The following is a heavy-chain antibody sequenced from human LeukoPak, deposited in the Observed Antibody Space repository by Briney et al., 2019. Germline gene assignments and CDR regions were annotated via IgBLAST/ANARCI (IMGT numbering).Heavy chain of an antibody. Sequence: PGGSLRLSCAASGFTFSSYWMQWVRQAPGKGLVWVSRINTDGSSTSYADSVKGRFTISRDNAKNTLYLQMNSLRAEDTAVYYCAKDQSYGDCIFDYWGQGTLVTVSS. J-gene: IGHJ4*02. CDR1: GFTFSSYW. D-gene: IGHD4-17*01. CDR2: INTDGSST. V-gene: IGHV3-74*01. CDR3: AKDQSYGDCIFDY.